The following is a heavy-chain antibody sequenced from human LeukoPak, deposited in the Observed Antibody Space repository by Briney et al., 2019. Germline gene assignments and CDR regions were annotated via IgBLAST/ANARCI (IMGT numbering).Heavy chain of an antibody. V-gene: IGHV3-21*01. D-gene: IGHD6-13*01. CDR2: IISSSSSM. CDR3: ATPAAGPGAEYSLY. J-gene: IGHJ1*01. CDR1: GFTFSSYS. Sequence: TGGSLRLSCAASGFTFSSYSMNWIRQPPGKGLEWVSSIISSSSSMYYADSVKGRFTVSRDNAKNSLYLQMNSLKVEDTAVYYCATPAAGPGAEYSLYWGQGTLVIVSS.